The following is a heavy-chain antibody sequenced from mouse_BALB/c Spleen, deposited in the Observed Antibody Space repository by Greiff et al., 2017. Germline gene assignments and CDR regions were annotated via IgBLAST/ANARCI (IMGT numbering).Heavy chain of an antibody. J-gene: IGHJ4*01. V-gene: IGHV5-4*02. CDR2: ISDGGSYT. Sequence: DVKLVESGGGLVKPGGSLKLSCAASGFTFSDYYMYWVRQTPEKRLEWVATISDGGSYTYYPDSVKGRFTISRDNAKNNLYLQMSSLKSEDTAMYYCARGNYRYDYYYAMDYWGQGTSVTVSS. CDR1: GFTFSDYY. CDR3: ARGNYRYDYYYAMDY. D-gene: IGHD2-14*01.